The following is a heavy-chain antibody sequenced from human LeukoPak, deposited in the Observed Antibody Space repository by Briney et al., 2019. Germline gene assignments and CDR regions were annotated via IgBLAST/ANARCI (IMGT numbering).Heavy chain of an antibody. CDR3: ARDAGLDY. V-gene: IGHV3-30*04. CDR2: ISYDGSNK. CDR1: GFTFSSYA. Sequence: GGSLRLSCAASGFTFSSYAMHWVRQAPGKGLEWVAVISYDGSNKYYADSVKGRFTISRDNSKNTLYLQMNSLRAEDTAVYYCARDAGLDYWGQGTLVTVSS. J-gene: IGHJ4*02.